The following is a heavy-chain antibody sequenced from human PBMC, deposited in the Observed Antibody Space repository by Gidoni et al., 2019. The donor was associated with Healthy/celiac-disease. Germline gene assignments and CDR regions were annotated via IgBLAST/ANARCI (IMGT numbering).Heavy chain of an antibody. J-gene: IGHJ4*02. Sequence: EVKLLESGGGLVQPGGSLGLSWSASGFTFSSDAMSWARQAPGKGLEWVSAISGSGGSTYYADSVKGRFTISRDNSKNTLYLQMNSLRAEDTAVYYCAKEGFIVATTTRSDYWGQGTLVTVSS. CDR1: GFTFSSDA. D-gene: IGHD5-12*01. CDR2: ISGSGGST. CDR3: AKEGFIVATTTRSDY. V-gene: IGHV3-23*01.